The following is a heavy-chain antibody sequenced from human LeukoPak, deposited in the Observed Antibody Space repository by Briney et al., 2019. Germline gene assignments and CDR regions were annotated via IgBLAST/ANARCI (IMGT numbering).Heavy chain of an antibody. CDR1: GFTFSSYE. V-gene: IGHV3-48*03. CDR2: ISSSGSTI. Sequence: PGGSLRLSCAASGFTFSSYEMNWVRQAPGKGLEWVSYISSSGSTIYYADSVKGRSTISRDNAKNSLYLQMNSLRAEDTAVYYCARDRNDILTGYYSYYYYGMDVWGQGTTVTVSS. D-gene: IGHD3-9*01. J-gene: IGHJ6*02. CDR3: ARDRNDILTGYYSYYYYGMDV.